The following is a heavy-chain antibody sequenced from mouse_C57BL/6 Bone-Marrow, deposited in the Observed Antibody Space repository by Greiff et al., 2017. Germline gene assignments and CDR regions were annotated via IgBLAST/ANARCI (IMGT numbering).Heavy chain of an antibody. CDR2: IDPSDSYT. Sequence: QVQLKQPGAELVMPGASLKLSCTASGFTFTSYWMHWVQQTPGQGLEWIGEIDPSDSYTNYHHKFKGEFTFSVDKSCSTAYVQLSSLTSEDSAVYYCAREGLGIATCDYWGRGSTLTVCS. CDR1: GFTFTSYW. CDR3: AREGLGIATCDY. D-gene: IGHD2-4*01. V-gene: IGHV1-69*01. J-gene: IGHJ2*01.